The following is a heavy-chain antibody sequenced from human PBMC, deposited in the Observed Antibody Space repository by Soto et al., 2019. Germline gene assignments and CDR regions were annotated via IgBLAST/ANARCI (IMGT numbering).Heavy chain of an antibody. V-gene: IGHV1-69*13. CDR1: AGTFSSYA. Sequence: SLKVCCKASAGTFSSYAMSWVRQAPGEGLEWMGGIIPIFGTANYAQKFQGRVTITADEPPGTAYVELSSLRAEDTAVYYCARELTLRGGGAFDIWGQGTMVTVS. J-gene: IGHJ3*02. CDR2: IIPIFGTA. CDR3: ARELTLRGGGAFDI. D-gene: IGHD2-15*01.